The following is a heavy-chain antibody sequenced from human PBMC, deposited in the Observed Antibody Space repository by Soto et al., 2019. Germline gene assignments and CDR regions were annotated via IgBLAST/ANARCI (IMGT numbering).Heavy chain of an antibody. D-gene: IGHD6-13*01. J-gene: IGHJ5*02. CDR3: ARFIDRSSWYGKNWFDP. V-gene: IGHV4-31*03. CDR1: GGSISSGGYY. Sequence: SETLSLTCTVSGGSISSGGYYWSWIRQHPGKGLEWIGYIYYSGSTYYNPSLKSRVTISVDTSKNQFSLKLSSVTAADTAVYYCARFIDRSSWYGKNWFDPWGQGNLVTVS. CDR2: IYYSGST.